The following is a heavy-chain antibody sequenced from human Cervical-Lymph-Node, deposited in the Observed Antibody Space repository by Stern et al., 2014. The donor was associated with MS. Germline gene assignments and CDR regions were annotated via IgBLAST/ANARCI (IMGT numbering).Heavy chain of an antibody. V-gene: IGHV1-2*06. Sequence: VQLVESGAEVKKPGASVKISCQASGYIFTGYYYLHWVRQAPGQGLEWLGRIHRNSGGANYAQKFQGRVTMTRDTSISTVYMELSSLRSDDTAVYYCATIDYGDYKDYWGQGTLVTVSS. CDR1: GYIFTGYYY. J-gene: IGHJ4*02. D-gene: IGHD4-17*01. CDR2: IHRNSGGA. CDR3: ATIDYGDYKDY.